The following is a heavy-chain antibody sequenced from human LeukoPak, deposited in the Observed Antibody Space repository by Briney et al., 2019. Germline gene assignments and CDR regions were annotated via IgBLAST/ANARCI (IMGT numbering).Heavy chain of an antibody. CDR3: AKDLATITMVRGVQADY. CDR1: GFTFSSYS. D-gene: IGHD3-10*01. J-gene: IGHJ4*02. Sequence: GGSLRLSCAASGFTFSSYSMNWVRQAPGKGLEWVSAISGSGGSTYYADSVKGRFTISRDNSKDTLYLQMNSLRAEDTAVYYCAKDLATITMVRGVQADYWGQGTLVTVSS. CDR2: ISGSGGST. V-gene: IGHV3-23*01.